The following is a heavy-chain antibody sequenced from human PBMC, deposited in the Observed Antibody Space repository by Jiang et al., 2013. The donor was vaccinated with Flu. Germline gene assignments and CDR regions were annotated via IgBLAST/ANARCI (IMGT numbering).Heavy chain of an antibody. CDR3: ARLCCEGGDFPDV. Sequence: PGLVKPSETLSLTCTVSGGSISSSSYYWGWIRQPPGKGLEWIGSIYYSGSTYYNPSLKSRVTISVDTSKNQFSLKLSSVTAADTAVYYCARLCCEGGDFPDVWGQGTTVTVS. V-gene: IGHV4-39*01. J-gene: IGHJ6*02. CDR1: GGSISSSSYY. D-gene: IGHD2-21*02. CDR2: IYYSGST.